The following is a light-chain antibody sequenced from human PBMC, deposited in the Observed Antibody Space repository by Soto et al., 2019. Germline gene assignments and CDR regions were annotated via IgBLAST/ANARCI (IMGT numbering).Light chain of an antibody. J-gene: IGKJ1*01. Sequence: DIQMTQSPSSLSASVGDRVTISCRASQSISTYLNWYQQKPGTAPKLLIYRASSVKRGVPPTFSGSGSGRDFTLTISSLRLAEIATYVCPHSYSSPPWTFGQGTKVEVK. CDR2: RAS. CDR1: QSISTY. V-gene: IGKV1-39*01. CDR3: PHSYSSPPWT.